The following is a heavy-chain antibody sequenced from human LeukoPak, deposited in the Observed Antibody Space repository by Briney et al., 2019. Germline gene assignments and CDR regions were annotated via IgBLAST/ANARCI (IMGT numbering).Heavy chain of an antibody. J-gene: IGHJ6*03. CDR1: GYTFTTHD. D-gene: IGHD4-11*01. CDR2: MNPNSGNT. CDR3: ARLKNDYSMPSEVRGYYYYYYMDV. Sequence: ASVKVSCKASGYTFTTHDLTWVRQATGQGLEWMGWMNPNSGNTGYAQKFQGRVTMTRNTSISTAYMELSSLRSEDTAVYYCARLKNDYSMPSEVRGYYYYYYMDVWGKGTTVTVS. V-gene: IGHV1-8*01.